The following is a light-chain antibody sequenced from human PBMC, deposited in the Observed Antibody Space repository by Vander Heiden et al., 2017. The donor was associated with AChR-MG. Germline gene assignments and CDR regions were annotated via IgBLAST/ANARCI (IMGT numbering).Light chain of an antibody. V-gene: IGLV3-1*01. CDR2: QDS. Sequence: SYELTQPPSVSVSPGQTASITCSGDKLGDKYACWYHQKPAPSPVLVIYQDSKRPSGIPVRFSGSNSANTATLTISGTQAMDEADYYCQAWDSSTAWVFGGGTKLTVL. CDR3: QAWDSSTAWV. CDR1: KLGDKY. J-gene: IGLJ2*01.